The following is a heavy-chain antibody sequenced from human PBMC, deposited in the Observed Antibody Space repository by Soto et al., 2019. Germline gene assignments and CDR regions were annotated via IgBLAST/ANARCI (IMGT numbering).Heavy chain of an antibody. CDR1: GFTFSSYS. D-gene: IGHD3-10*01. CDR3: ARDPESSGSYNCQYDHYYGMDV. V-gene: IGHV3-21*01. J-gene: IGHJ6*02. CDR2: ISSSSSYI. Sequence: PGGSLRLSCAASGFTFSSYSMNWVRQAPGKGLEWVSSISSSSSYIYYADSVKGRFTISRDNAKNSLYLQMNSLRAEDTAVYYSARDPESSGSYNCQYDHYYGMDVWGQGTTVTVSS.